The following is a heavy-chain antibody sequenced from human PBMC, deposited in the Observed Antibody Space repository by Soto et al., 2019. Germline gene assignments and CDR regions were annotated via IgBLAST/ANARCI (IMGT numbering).Heavy chain of an antibody. CDR3: ARENCSGGSCYRNKNPPNWFDP. Sequence: PSETLSLTCTVSGGSISSYYWSWIRQPPGKGLEWIGYIYYSGSTNYNPSLKSRVTISVDTSKNQFSLKLSSVTAADTAVYYCARENCSGGSCYRNKNPPNWFDPWGQGTLVTVSS. J-gene: IGHJ5*02. D-gene: IGHD2-15*01. V-gene: IGHV4-59*01. CDR2: IYYSGST. CDR1: GGSISSYY.